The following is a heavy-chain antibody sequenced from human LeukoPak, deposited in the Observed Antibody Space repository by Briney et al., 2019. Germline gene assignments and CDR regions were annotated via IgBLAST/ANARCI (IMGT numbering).Heavy chain of an antibody. CDR3: ARARDYCSGGSCYSGSFYYYFMDV. CDR1: GGSISSYY. V-gene: IGHV4-59*01. CDR2: IYYSGST. D-gene: IGHD2-15*01. Sequence: SETLSLTCTVSGGSISSYYWSWIRQPPGKGLEWIGYIYYSGSTNYNPSLKSRVTISVDTSKNQFSLKLSSVTAADMAVYYCARARDYCSGGSCYSGSFYYYFMDVWGKGTTVTVSS. J-gene: IGHJ6*03.